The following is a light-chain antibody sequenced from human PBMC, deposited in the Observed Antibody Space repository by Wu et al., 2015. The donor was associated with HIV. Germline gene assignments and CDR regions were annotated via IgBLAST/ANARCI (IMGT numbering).Light chain of an antibody. Sequence: DIQMTQSPSSLSASVGDRVTITCRASQGISNYLAWYQHKPGKVPKLLIYAASTLQSGVPFRFSGSGSGTAFTLTISSLQPEDVATYYCQKYNSAPRTFGQGTKVEIK. V-gene: IGKV1-27*01. J-gene: IGKJ1*01. CDR2: AAS. CDR1: QGISNY. CDR3: QKYNSAPRT.